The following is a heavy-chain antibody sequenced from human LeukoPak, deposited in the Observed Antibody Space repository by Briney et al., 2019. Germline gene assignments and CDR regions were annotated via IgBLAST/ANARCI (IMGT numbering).Heavy chain of an antibody. D-gene: IGHD6-13*01. CDR3: AKGPKQLVFVRGYYFDD. CDR1: RFTFSSYT. V-gene: IGHV3-21*01. J-gene: IGHJ4*02. CDR2: ISSRSSYT. Sequence: GGSLRLSCAASRFTFSSYTMNWVRQAPGNGLKWVSSISSRSSYTYYADSVKGRFTISRDNAKNSLYLQMNSLRIEDTAVFYCAKGPKQLVFVRGYYFDDWGQGTLVTVSS.